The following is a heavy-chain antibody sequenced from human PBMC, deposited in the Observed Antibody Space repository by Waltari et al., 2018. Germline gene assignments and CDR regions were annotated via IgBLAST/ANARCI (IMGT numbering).Heavy chain of an antibody. CDR3: ASQYYYDSSGYYHDY. CDR2: IYHSGST. CDR1: GGSISSGGYS. V-gene: IGHV4-30-2*01. J-gene: IGHJ4*02. Sequence: QLQLQESGSGLVKPSQTLSLTCAVSGGSISSGGYSWSWIRQPPGKGLEWIGYIYHSGSTYYNPSRKSRVTISVDRSKNQFSLKLSSVTAADTAVYYCASQYYYDSSGYYHDYWGQGTLVTVSS. D-gene: IGHD3-22*01.